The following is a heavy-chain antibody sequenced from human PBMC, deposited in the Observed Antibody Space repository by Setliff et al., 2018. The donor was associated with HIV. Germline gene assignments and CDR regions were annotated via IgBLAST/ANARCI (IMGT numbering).Heavy chain of an antibody. D-gene: IGHD6-19*01. V-gene: IGHV3-64*02. CDR2: ISSDGETT. CDR1: GFSFSRYA. CDR3: AKDGIGTVADWFDT. Sequence: LRLSCAASGFSFSRYAIHWVRQAPGKGLQYVSAISSDGETTYYADSVKGRFTISRDNSKNTLYLQMGSLRPEDMAVYYCAKDGIGTVADWFDTWGQGTLVTVSS. J-gene: IGHJ5*02.